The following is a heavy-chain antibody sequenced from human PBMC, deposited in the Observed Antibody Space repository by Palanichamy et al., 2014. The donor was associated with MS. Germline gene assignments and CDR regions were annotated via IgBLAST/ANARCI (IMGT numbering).Heavy chain of an antibody. CDR1: GFTFSSYA. Sequence: EVQLLESGGGLVQPGGSLRLSCAASGFTFSSYAMSWVRQAPGKGLEWVSAISGSGGSTYYADSARGRFTISRDNSKNTLYLQMNSLRAGDTAVYYCAKDMYSSGWCYDYWGQGTLVTVSS. D-gene: IGHD6-19*01. CDR3: AKDMYSSGWCYDY. V-gene: IGHV3-23*01. CDR2: ISGSGGST. J-gene: IGHJ4*02.